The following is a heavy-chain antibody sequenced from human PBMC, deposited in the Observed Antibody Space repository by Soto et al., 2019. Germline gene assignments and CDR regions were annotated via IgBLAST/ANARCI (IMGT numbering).Heavy chain of an antibody. J-gene: IGHJ4*02. CDR2: ISYDGSNK. Sequence: GGSLRLPWAAAGFTFRSFAMHLVRKAPGKGLEWVAVISYDGSNKYYADSVKGRFTISRDNSKNTLYLQMNSLRAEDTAVYYCARDLYSSGPYGYWGQGTLVTVSS. V-gene: IGHV3-30-3*01. CDR1: GFTFRSFA. D-gene: IGHD6-19*01. CDR3: ARDLYSSGPYGY.